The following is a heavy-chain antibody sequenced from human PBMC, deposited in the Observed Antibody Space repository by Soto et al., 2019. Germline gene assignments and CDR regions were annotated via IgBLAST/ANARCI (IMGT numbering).Heavy chain of an antibody. D-gene: IGHD3-3*01. CDR2: INPNSGGT. CDR3: ARVKIFGEPHDAFDI. Sequence: GASVKVSCKASGYTFTGYYMHWVRQAPGQGLEWMGWINPNSGGTNYAQKFQGWVTMTRDTSISTAYMELSRLRSDDTAVYYCARVKIFGEPHDAFDIWGQGTMVT. J-gene: IGHJ3*02. CDR1: GYTFTGYY. V-gene: IGHV1-2*04.